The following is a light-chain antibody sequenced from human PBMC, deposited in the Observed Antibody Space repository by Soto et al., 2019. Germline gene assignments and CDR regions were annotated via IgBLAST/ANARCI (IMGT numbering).Light chain of an antibody. V-gene: IGKV3-15*01. Sequence: EIVMTQSPATLSVSPGERATLSCRASQSVSSNLAWYQQKPGQAPRLLIYGASTRATGIPARFSGSGSGPDFTLTISSLQSEDFAVYYCQQYNNWPPVRTFGQGTKVEIK. CDR2: GAS. CDR1: QSVSSN. J-gene: IGKJ1*01. CDR3: QQYNNWPPVRT.